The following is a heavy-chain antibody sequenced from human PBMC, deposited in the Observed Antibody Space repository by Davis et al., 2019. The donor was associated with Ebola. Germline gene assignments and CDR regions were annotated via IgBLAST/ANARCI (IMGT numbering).Heavy chain of an antibody. CDR2: IYHSGST. CDR1: GGSISSSNW. V-gene: IGHV4-4*02. CDR3: ARGSPAGTGYYYYGMDV. J-gene: IGHJ6*02. Sequence: SETLSLTCAVSGGSISSSNWWSWVRRPPGKGMEWIGEIYHSGSTNYNPSLKSRVTISVDTSKNQFSLKLSSVTAADTAVYYCARGSPAGTGYYYYGMDVWGQGTTVTVSS. D-gene: IGHD1-26*01.